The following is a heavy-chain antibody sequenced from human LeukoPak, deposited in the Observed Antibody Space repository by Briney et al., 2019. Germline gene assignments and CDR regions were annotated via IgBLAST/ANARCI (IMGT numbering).Heavy chain of an antibody. CDR2: ISTAGDT. CDR1: GFIFSSYD. J-gene: IGHJ5*02. CDR3: ARGAVLGSSSWHNWFDP. D-gene: IGHD6-13*01. V-gene: IGHV3-13*01. Sequence: GGSLRLSCAASGFIFSSYDMHWVRQPTGKGLEWVSAISTAGDTYYPGSVKGRFTISRENAKNSFLQMNSLRAGDTAVYYCARGAVLGSSSWHNWFDPWGQGTLVTVSS.